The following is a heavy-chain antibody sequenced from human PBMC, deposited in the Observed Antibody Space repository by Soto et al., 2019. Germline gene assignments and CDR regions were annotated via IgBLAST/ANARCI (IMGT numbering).Heavy chain of an antibody. V-gene: IGHV2-70*04. CDR1: GFSLSTSGMR. D-gene: IGHD3-10*01. J-gene: IGHJ3*02. Sequence: SVPTLVNPTQTLTLTCTFSGFSLSTSGMRVSWIRQPPGKALEWLARIDCDDDKFYSTSLKTRLTISKDKSKNQVVLTMTNMGPVDTATYYCARSIRRAPNDAFDIWGKGTMVTVSS. CDR3: ARSIRRAPNDAFDI. CDR2: IDCDDDK.